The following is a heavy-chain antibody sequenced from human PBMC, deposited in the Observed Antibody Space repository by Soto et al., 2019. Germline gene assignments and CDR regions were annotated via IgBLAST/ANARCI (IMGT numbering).Heavy chain of an antibody. V-gene: IGHV4-31*03. D-gene: IGHD2-15*01. Sequence: QVQLQESGPGLVKPSQTLSLTCTVSGGSISSGGYYWSWIRQHPGKGLEWIGYIYYSGSTYYNPSIKRRVTISRGRSKDQSSPKLSSVTAADTAVYYCASYSYSGGYCSGGSCYYFDYWGQGTLVTVSS. CDR2: IYYSGST. CDR3: ASYSYSGGYCSGGSCYYFDY. CDR1: GGSISSGGYY. J-gene: IGHJ4*02.